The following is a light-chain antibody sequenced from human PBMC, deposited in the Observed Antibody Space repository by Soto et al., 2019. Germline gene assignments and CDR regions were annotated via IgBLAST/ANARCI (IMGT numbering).Light chain of an antibody. Sequence: DIQMTQSPSTLSASVGDRVTITCRASQSISSWLAWYQQRPGQAPKLLIYKASSLESGVPSRFSGSGSGTEFTLTISSLQPDDFATYYCQQYNSYSWTLGQGTKVDIK. J-gene: IGKJ1*01. CDR3: QQYNSYSWT. CDR2: KAS. CDR1: QSISSW. V-gene: IGKV1-5*03.